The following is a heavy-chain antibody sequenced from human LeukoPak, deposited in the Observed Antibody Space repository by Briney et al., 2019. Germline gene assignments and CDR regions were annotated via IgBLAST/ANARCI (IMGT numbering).Heavy chain of an antibody. J-gene: IGHJ4*02. D-gene: IGHD6-6*01. CDR1: GFTFSNYW. CDR3: ATPGSTAARRDY. CDR2: MRQDGGEK. Sequence: GGSLRLSCAAAGFTFSNYWMSWVRQAPGKGLEWVANMRQDGGEKYYVGSVKGRFTISRDNAKNSLYLQMNNLRAEDTAVYYCATPGSTAARRDYWGQGTLVTVSS. V-gene: IGHV3-7*01.